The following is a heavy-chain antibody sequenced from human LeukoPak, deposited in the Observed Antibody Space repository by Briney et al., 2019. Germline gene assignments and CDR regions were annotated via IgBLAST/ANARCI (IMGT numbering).Heavy chain of an antibody. J-gene: IGHJ4*02. D-gene: IGHD3-9*01. CDR2: ILGSGGGT. V-gene: IGHV3-23*01. CDR1: GFTFSNYA. Sequence: GGSLRLSCAASGFTFSNYAMSWVRQAPGKGLEWVSAILGSGGGTYYADSVKGRFTVSRDNSKSTLYLQMNSLRAEDTALYYCAKWGDYDVLTGYYVPDYWGQGTLVTVSS. CDR3: AKWGDYDVLTGYYVPDY.